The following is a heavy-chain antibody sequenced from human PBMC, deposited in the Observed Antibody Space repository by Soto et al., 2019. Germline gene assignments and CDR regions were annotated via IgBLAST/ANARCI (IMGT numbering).Heavy chain of an antibody. CDR3: AKEDGVVAVDY. V-gene: IGHV3-30*18. CDR2: ISYDGSNK. Sequence: ALRLSCAASGFTFSSYGMHWVRQAPGKGLEWVAVISYDGSNKYYADSVKGRFTISRDNSKNTLYLQMNSLRAEDTAVYYCAKEDGVVAVDYWGQGTLVTVSS. D-gene: IGHD3-10*01. J-gene: IGHJ4*02. CDR1: GFTFSSYG.